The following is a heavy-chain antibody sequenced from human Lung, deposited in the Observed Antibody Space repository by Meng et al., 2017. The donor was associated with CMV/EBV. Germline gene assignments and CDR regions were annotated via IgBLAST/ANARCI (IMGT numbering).Heavy chain of an antibody. CDR3: ARSHSSGWPFDY. CDR1: GGSISSSSYY. D-gene: IGHD6-19*01. CDR2: IYYSGST. V-gene: IGHV4-39*07. Sequence: SETLSLXCTVSGGSISSSSYYWGWIRQPPGKGLEWIGSIYYSGSTYYNPSLKSRVTISVDTSKNQFSLKLSSVTAADTAVYYCARSHSSGWPFDYWGQRTLVTVSS. J-gene: IGHJ4*02.